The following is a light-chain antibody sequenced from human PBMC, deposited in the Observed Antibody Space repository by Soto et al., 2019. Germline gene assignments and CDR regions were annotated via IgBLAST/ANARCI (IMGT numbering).Light chain of an antibody. V-gene: IGKV3-20*01. CDR1: QSVSSSY. J-gene: IGKJ5*01. CDR2: GAS. CDR3: QQYGSSPLIT. Sequence: EIVLTQSPGTLSLSPGERATISCRASQSVSSSYLAWYQQKPGQAPRLLIYGASSRATGIPGRFSGSGSGTDFTLTISRLEPEDFAVYYCQQYGSSPLITFGQGTRLEIK.